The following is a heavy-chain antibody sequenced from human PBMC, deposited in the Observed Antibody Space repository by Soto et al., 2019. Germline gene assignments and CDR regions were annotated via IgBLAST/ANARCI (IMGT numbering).Heavy chain of an antibody. J-gene: IGHJ5*02. V-gene: IGHV3-9*01. CDR3: AKGRGALAVVSNWFDP. CDR1: GFTFEDYA. D-gene: IGHD3-22*01. CDR2: INWNSGSI. Sequence: EVQLVESGGGLVQPGRSLRLSCAAFGFTFEDYAMHWIRQTPGKGLEWVAGINWNSGSIGYADSVKGRFTMSRDNANNSLYLQMDSLRTEDTALYFCAKGRGALAVVSNWFDPWGQGTLVTVSS.